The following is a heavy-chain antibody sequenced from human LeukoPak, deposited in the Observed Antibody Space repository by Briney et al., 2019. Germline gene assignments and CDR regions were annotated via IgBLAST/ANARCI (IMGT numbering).Heavy chain of an antibody. V-gene: IGHV3-74*01. Sequence: GGSLRLSCVASGFTFSSYWMHWVRQDPRKGLVWVSRINGDGRNINYADSVRGRFTISRDNAKKSVYLQMNSLRDEDTAVYFCARLLATWDYYYMDVWGKGTTVTVSS. J-gene: IGHJ6*03. CDR2: INGDGRNI. CDR1: GFTFSSYW. CDR3: ARLLATWDYYYMDV. D-gene: IGHD3-3*02.